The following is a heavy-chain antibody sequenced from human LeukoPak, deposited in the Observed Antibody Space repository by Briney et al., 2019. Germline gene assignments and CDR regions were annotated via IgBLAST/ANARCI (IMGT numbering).Heavy chain of an antibody. V-gene: IGHV3-7*01. CDR3: PRVGGWLLRAFDI. J-gene: IGHJ3*02. CDR1: GFTFSSYW. CDR2: IKQDGSEK. D-gene: IGHD5-24*01. Sequence: QAGGSLRLSCAASGFTFSSYWMSWVRQAPGKGLEWVANIKQDGSEKYYVDSVKGRFTISRDNAKNSLYLQMNSLRAEDTAVYYCPRVGGWLLRAFDIWGQGTMVTVSS.